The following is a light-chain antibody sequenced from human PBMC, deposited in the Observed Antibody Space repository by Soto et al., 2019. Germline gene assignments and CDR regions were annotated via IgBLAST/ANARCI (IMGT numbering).Light chain of an antibody. CDR2: DVS. Sequence: QSALTQPASVSGSPGQSITISCTGTSSDVGGYNYVSWYQQHPGKAPKLMIYDVSNRPSGVSNRFSGSKSGNTASLTISGLQAEDEAAYYCSSYTSSSTLVVFGGGTKGTVL. CDR1: SSDVGGYNY. V-gene: IGLV2-14*01. CDR3: SSYTSSSTLVV. J-gene: IGLJ2*01.